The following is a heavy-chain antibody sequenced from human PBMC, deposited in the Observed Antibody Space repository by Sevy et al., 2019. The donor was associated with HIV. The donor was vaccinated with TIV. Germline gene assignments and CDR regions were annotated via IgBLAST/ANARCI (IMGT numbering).Heavy chain of an antibody. D-gene: IGHD1-26*01. CDR3: AKGEGVGSVPYFYY. Sequence: GGSLRLSCAASGFIVSNYAMTWVRQAPGKGLEWVSSINSPGTTYYADSVKGRFTISRDNSKNTLYLQMNSLRVDDTAVYSCAKGEGVGSVPYFYYWGQGTLVTVSS. V-gene: IGHV3-23*01. CDR2: INSPGTT. J-gene: IGHJ4*02. CDR1: GFIVSNYA.